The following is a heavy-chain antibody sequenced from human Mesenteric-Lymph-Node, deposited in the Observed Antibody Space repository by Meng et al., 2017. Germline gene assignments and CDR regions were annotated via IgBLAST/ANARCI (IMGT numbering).Heavy chain of an antibody. CDR3: ARIDSLFGVVVFF. CDR2: IFHTGST. D-gene: IGHD3-3*01. CDR1: GDSISGGYY. Sequence: GSLRLSCAVSGDSISGGYYWGWIRQPPGKGLEWIGSIFHTGSTYYNPSLRSRVSISVDTSKNQFSLNLRSVTAADTAMYYCARIDSLFGVVVFFWGQGTLVTVSS. V-gene: IGHV4-38-2*01. J-gene: IGHJ4*02.